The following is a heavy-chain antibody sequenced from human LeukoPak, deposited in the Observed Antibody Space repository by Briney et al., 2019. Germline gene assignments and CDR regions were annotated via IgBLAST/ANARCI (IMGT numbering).Heavy chain of an antibody. CDR2: ISYSGNT. Sequence: SETLSLTCSVSGGSISSYYWSWIRKPPGKGLEWIGYISYSGNTNYNPSLKSRVTISVDTSKNQFSLKLSSVTAADTAVYYCATRSTGVAATFDCWGQGALVTVSS. V-gene: IGHV4-59*01. CDR1: GGSISSYY. D-gene: IGHD2-15*01. CDR3: ATRSTGVAATFDC. J-gene: IGHJ4*02.